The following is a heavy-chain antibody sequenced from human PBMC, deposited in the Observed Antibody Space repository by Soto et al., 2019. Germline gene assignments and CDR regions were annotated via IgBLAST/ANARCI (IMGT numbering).Heavy chain of an antibody. CDR1: GFTFSDYS. CDR2: INSGNNYI. Sequence: QLVESGGGLVKPGGSLRLSCAASGFTFSDYSMNWVRQAPGKGLEWVSSINSGNNYIYYANSVKGRFTISRDNAKNSLILQMDSLRAEDAAVYYCARVSTTIHYFYSMDVWGQGTTVTVSS. CDR3: ARVSTTIHYFYSMDV. V-gene: IGHV3-21*02. D-gene: IGHD2-2*01. J-gene: IGHJ6*02.